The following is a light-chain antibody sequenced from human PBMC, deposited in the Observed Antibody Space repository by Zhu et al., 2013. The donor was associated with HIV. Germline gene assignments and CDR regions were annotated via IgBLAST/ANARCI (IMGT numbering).Light chain of an antibody. J-gene: IGKJ5*01. V-gene: IGKV3-15*01. CDR3: LQYNNWPPIT. CDR2: DAS. Sequence: IVLTQSPATLSVSPGDRVTLSCRAGRDLKTNVAWYQQTPGRAPRLLVHDASMRATDVPARFIGSGSGTQFTLTIDSLQSEDFAVYFCLQYNNWPPITFGQGTRLEI. CDR1: RDLKTN.